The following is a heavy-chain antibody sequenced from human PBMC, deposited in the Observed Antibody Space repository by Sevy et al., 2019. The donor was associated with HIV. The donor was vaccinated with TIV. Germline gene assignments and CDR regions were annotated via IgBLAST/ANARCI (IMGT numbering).Heavy chain of an antibody. CDR1: GFSVSNNY. D-gene: IGHD3-22*01. Sequence: GGSLRLSCAASGFSVSNNYMSWVRQASGKGPEWVSVIYTSGNTYYAESVQGRFIISRDNSKNTIYLQMNSLRAEDTAVYHCARAPYDRSGFWGQGTLVTVSS. CDR2: IYTSGNT. J-gene: IGHJ4*02. V-gene: IGHV3-53*01. CDR3: ARAPYDRSGF.